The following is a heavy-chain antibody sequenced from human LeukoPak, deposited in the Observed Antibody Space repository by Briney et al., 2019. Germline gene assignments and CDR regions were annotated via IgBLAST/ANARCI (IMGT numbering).Heavy chain of an antibody. CDR3: ARRYCRGGSCYPDY. V-gene: IGHV1-2*02. J-gene: IGHJ4*02. D-gene: IGHD2-15*01. CDR2: INPHTGAT. CDR1: GYTFTDYN. Sequence: ASVKVSCKASGYTFTDYNPYWVRQAPGQRPEWMAWINPHTGATIYAQKFQGRITMTRDTSISTAYTELSRLRSDDTAIYYCARRYCRGGSCYPDYWGQGTLVTVSS.